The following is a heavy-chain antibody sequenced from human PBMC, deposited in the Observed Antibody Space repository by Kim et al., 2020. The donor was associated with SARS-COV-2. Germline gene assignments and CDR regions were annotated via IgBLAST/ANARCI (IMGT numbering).Heavy chain of an antibody. CDR1: GGSISSYY. J-gene: IGHJ5*02. Sequence: SETLSLTCTVSGGSISSYYWSWIRQPPGKGLEWIGYIYYSGSTNYNPSLKSRVTISVDTSKNQFSLKLSSVTAADTAVYYCARVVYCSSTSCEPYNWFDPWGQGTLVTVSS. CDR3: ARVVYCSSTSCEPYNWFDP. D-gene: IGHD2-2*01. V-gene: IGHV4-59*08. CDR2: IYYSGST.